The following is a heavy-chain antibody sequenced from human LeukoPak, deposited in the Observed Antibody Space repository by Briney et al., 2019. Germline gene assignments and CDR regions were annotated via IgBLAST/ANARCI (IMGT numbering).Heavy chain of an antibody. V-gene: IGHV5-51*01. CDR3: ARPTTARPNRWQPFAY. CDR1: GYSFTNYW. D-gene: IGHD4-23*01. J-gene: IGHJ4*02. CDR2: FYPGDSDT. Sequence: GESLKNSCKGSGYSFTNYWIGWVRQIPGKGLEWMGIFYPGDSDTTDTPSFQGQVTISADKSISTDYLQWSSLKASDTAMYYSARPTTARPNRWQPFAYWGQGTLVTVSS.